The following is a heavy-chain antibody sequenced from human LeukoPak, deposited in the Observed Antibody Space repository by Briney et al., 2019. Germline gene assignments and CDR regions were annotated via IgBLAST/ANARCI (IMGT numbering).Heavy chain of an antibody. V-gene: IGHV3-30*02. CDR3: ATQSITLVVVISPFDY. J-gene: IGHJ4*02. CDR2: IQDDGATT. D-gene: IGHD3-22*01. Sequence: PGGSLRLSCAASGFTFSTFPMHWVRQAPGKGLEWVALIQDDGATTNYADSVRGRFTISGDNSKSTVYLQMNSLKPDDTAVYYCATQSITLVVVISPFDYWGQGTLVTVSS. CDR1: GFTFSTFP.